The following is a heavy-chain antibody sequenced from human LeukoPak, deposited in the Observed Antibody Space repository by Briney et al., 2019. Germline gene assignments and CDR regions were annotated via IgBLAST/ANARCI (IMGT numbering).Heavy chain of an antibody. J-gene: IGHJ6*03. CDR1: GYTFTSYG. V-gene: IGHV1-2*02. CDR3: ARGALWFGELSPHMDV. D-gene: IGHD3-10*01. CDR2: INPNSGGT. Sequence: ASVKVSCKASGYTFTSYGISWVRQAPGQGLGWMGWINPNSGGTNYAQKFQGRVTMTRDTSISTAYMELSRLRSDDTAVYYCARGALWFGELSPHMDVWGKGTTVTVSS.